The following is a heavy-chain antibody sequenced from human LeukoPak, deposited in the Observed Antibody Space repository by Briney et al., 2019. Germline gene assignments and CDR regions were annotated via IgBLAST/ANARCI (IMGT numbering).Heavy chain of an antibody. V-gene: IGHV4-59*12. J-gene: IGHJ3*02. CDR3: ARELRSGSYYRSAFDI. CDR2: IYYSGST. Sequence: SETLSLTCTVSGGSISSYYWSWIRQPPGKGLEWIGYIYYSGSTNYNPPLKSRVTISVDTSKNQFSLKLSSVTAADTAVYYCARELRSGSYYRSAFDIWGQGTMVTVSS. CDR1: GGSISSYY. D-gene: IGHD1-26*01.